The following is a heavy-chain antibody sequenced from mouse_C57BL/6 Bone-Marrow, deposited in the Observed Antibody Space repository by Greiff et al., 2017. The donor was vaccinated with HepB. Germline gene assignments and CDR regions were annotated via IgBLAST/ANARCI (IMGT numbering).Heavy chain of an antibody. Sequence: EVKLMESGGGLVKPGGSLKLSCAASGFTFSDYGMHWVRQAPEKGLEWVAYISSSSSTIYYADTVKGRFTISRDNAKNTLFLQMTSLRSEDTAMYYCARREDYPWCAYWGQGTLVTVSA. D-gene: IGHD2-4*01. CDR3: ARREDYPWCAY. CDR1: GFTFSDYG. J-gene: IGHJ3*01. V-gene: IGHV5-17*01. CDR2: ISSSSSTI.